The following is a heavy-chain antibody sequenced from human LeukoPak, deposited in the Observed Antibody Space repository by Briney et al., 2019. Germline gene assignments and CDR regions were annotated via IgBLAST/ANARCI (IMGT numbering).Heavy chain of an antibody. D-gene: IGHD1-26*01. Sequence: GGSLRLSCAASGSTFSSYSMNWVRQAPGKGLEWVSYISSSSSTIYYADSVKGRFTISRDNAKNSLYLQMNSLRAEDTAVYYCASVYTYSGSYYPFDYWGQGTLVTVSS. V-gene: IGHV3-48*04. CDR1: GSTFSSYS. J-gene: IGHJ4*02. CDR2: ISSSSSTI. CDR3: ASVYTYSGSYYPFDY.